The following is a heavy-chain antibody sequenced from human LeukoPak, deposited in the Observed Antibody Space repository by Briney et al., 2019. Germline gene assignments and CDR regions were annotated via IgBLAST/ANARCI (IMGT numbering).Heavy chain of an antibody. CDR3: TTDGGY. D-gene: IGHD2-15*01. V-gene: IGHV3-15*01. CDR1: GFSFSDAW. J-gene: IGHJ4*02. CDR2: IKSSGDGGTT. Sequence: GGSLRLSCEASGFSFSDAWMSWVRQAPGKGLEWVGRIKSSGDGGTTDYTAPVKGRFTISRDDSRNTVFLQMNTLKTEDTAVYYCTTDGGYRGQGTLVTVSS.